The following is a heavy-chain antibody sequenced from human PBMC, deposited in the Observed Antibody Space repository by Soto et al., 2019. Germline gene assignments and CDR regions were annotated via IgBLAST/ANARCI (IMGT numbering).Heavy chain of an antibody. CDR3: ARQRTSVVTQAYFDV. J-gene: IGHJ3*01. V-gene: IGHV4-39*01. CDR1: GDSISSRSDY. Sequence: PSDTHSLTCTVTGDSISSRSDYLGWIRPPPGKGLEWIGSIYYSGSTYNNPSLRSRVSMSIDTCKDQFSLKLKSVTAADTDLYFCARQRTSVVTQAYFDVWGPGSLVSVS. D-gene: IGHD2-21*02. CDR2: IYYSGST.